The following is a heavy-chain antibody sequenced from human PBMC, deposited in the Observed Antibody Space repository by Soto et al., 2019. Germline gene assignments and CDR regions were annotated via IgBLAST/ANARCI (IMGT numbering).Heavy chain of an antibody. D-gene: IGHD1-26*01. Sequence: EVQLLESGGGLVQPGGSLRLSCAASGFTFNSYAMSWVRQAPGKGLEWVSGISGTGSITYYADSVKGRFTISRDNSKSILWLQMNSLRVDDAAVFYWTRDLGRRGGYYWGQGTLVTVSA. V-gene: IGHV3-23*01. J-gene: IGHJ4*02. CDR2: ISGTGSIT. CDR3: TRDLGRRGGYY. CDR1: GFTFNSYA.